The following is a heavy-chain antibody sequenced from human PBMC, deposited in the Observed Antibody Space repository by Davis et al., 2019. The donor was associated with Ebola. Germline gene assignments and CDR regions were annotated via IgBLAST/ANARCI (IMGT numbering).Heavy chain of an antibody. Sequence: AASVKVSCKASGYTFTSYGITWVRQAPGQGLEWMGWISAYNGNTNYAQKLQGRVTMTRDTSTSTVYMELSSLRSEDTAVYYCARPGKDCSGGGCFGYWGQGTLVTVSS. CDR3: ARPGKDCSGGGCFGY. J-gene: IGHJ4*02. D-gene: IGHD2-15*01. V-gene: IGHV1-18*04. CDR2: ISAYNGNT. CDR1: GYTFTSYG.